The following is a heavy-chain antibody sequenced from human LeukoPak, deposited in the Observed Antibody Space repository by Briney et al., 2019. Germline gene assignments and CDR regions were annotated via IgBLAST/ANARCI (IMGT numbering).Heavy chain of an antibody. J-gene: IGHJ6*03. V-gene: IGHV1-18*01. D-gene: IGHD3-3*01. CDR3: ARGYYDFWSGYYSYYYYMDV. Sequence: GASVKVSCKASGYTFTSYGISWVRQAPGQGLEWMGWISAYNGNTNYAQKLQGRVTMTTDTSTSTAYMELRSLRSDDTAVYYCARGYYDFWSGYYSYYYYMDVWGQGTMVTVSS. CDR2: ISAYNGNT. CDR1: GYTFTSYG.